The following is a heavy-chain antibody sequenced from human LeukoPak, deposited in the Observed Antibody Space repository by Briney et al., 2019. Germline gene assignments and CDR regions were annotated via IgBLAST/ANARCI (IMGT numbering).Heavy chain of an antibody. CDR2: INPNSGGT. CDR1: GYTFTGYY. V-gene: IGHV1-2*04. CDR3: ARDRALLWFGELSYYYYYGMDV. Sequence: ASVKVSCKASGYTFTGYYMHWVRQAPGQGLEWMGWINPNSGGTNYAQKFQGWVTMTRDTSISTAYMELSRLRSDDTAVYYCARDRALLWFGELSYYYYYGMDVWGQGTTVTVSS. D-gene: IGHD3-10*01. J-gene: IGHJ6*02.